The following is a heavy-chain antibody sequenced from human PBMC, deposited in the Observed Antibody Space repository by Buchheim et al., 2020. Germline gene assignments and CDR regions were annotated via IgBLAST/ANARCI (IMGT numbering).Heavy chain of an antibody. V-gene: IGHV4-30-4*01. CDR1: AGSIDSGDYY. D-gene: IGHD5-18*01. J-gene: IGHJ4*01. CDR3: DRVRLQGYYFDY. CDR2: IIYSGST. Sequence: QVQLQESGPGLVKPSQTLSLTCTVSAGSIDSGDYYWSWIRQPPGKGLEWIGYIIYSGSTYYNPSLRSRVAISGDTSKNQFSLKLMSVAAADAAVYESDRVRLQGYYFDYWGQGT.